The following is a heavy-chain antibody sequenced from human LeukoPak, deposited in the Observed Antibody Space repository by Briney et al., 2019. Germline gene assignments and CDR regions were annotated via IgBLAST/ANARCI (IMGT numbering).Heavy chain of an antibody. CDR3: ARDGGSYRDFEY. Sequence: SETLSLTCTVSGGSISSGGYYWSWIRQPPGKGLEWIGYIYHSGSTYYNPSLKSRVTISVDRSKNQFSLKVNSVTAADTAVYYCARDGGSYRDFEYWGQGTLVTVSS. V-gene: IGHV4-30-2*01. CDR2: IYHSGST. J-gene: IGHJ4*02. CDR1: GGSISSGGYY. D-gene: IGHD1-26*01.